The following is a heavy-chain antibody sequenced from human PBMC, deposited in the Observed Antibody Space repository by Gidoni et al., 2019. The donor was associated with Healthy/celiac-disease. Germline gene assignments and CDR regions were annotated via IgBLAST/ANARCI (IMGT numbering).Heavy chain of an antibody. Sequence: QVQLVQSGAAVKKPGASVKVSCKASGYTFTSYYMHWVRQAPGQGLEWMGIINTSGGSTSYAQKFQGRVTMTRDTSTSTVYMELSSLRSEDTAGYYCARDLPRPYDSSGYYGTVFDYWGQGTLVTVSS. V-gene: IGHV1-46*01. CDR1: GYTFTSYY. J-gene: IGHJ4*01. D-gene: IGHD3-22*01. CDR3: ARDLPRPYDSSGYYGTVFDY. CDR2: INTSGGST.